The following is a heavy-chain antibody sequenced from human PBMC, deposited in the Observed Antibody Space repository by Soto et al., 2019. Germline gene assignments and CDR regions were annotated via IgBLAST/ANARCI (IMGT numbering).Heavy chain of an antibody. CDR2: IKSKTDGGTT. CDR3: TTLSHGYSSGWYWFDP. CDR1: GFTFSNAW. D-gene: IGHD6-19*01. Sequence: GESLKISCAASGFTFSNAWMSWVRQAPGKGLEWVGRIKSKTDGGTTDYAAPVKGRFTISRDDSKNTLYLQMNSLKTEDTAVYYCTTLSHGYSSGWYWFDPWGEGTLVTVSS. V-gene: IGHV3-15*01. J-gene: IGHJ5*02.